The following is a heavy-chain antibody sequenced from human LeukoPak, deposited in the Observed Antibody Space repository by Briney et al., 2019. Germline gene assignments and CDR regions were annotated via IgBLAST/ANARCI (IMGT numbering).Heavy chain of an antibody. CDR2: IYYSGST. J-gene: IGHJ3*02. Sequence: SETLSLTCTVSGGSISSYYWSWIRQPPGKGLEWIGYIYYSGSTNYNPSLKSRVTISVDTSKNQFSLKLSSVTAADTAVYYCAREIAVAGSAFDIWGQGTMVTVSS. D-gene: IGHD6-19*01. CDR3: AREIAVAGSAFDI. CDR1: GGSISSYY. V-gene: IGHV4-59*01.